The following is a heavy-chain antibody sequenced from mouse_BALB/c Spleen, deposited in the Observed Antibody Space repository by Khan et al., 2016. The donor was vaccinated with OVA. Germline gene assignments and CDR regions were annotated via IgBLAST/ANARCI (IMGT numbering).Heavy chain of an antibody. J-gene: IGHJ4*01. D-gene: IGHD2-14*01. CDR2: INPRSAYT. Sequence: VQLQQSGAELARPGASVKMSCKASGYTFTSNTMHWVKQRPGQGLEWIGYINPRSAYTIFNQKFKDKATLTADISSSTAYMQLSSLTSDDSAVYYCARRTTGYAMDYWGQGTSVTVSS. V-gene: IGHV1-4*01. CDR3: ARRTTGYAMDY. CDR1: GYTFTSNT.